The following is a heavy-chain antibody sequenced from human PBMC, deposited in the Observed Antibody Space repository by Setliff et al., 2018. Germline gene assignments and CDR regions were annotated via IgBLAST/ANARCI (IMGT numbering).Heavy chain of an antibody. Sequence: SVKVSCKASGGTLSNYGVSWVRQAPGQGLEWMGGTIPIFGTTDYSQKFQGRVTIITDESTNTAFMQLSSLRSEDTAVYYCVREGVDTRSSTDYRYYMDVWGKGTTVTVSS. CDR3: VREGVDTRSSTDYRYYMDV. J-gene: IGHJ6*03. CDR2: TIPIFGTT. D-gene: IGHD5-18*01. V-gene: IGHV1-69*05. CDR1: GGTLSNYG.